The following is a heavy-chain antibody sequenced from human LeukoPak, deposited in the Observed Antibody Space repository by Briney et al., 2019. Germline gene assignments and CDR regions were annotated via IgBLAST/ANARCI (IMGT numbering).Heavy chain of an antibody. Sequence: SQTLSLTCAISGDSVSSDSAAWSWIRQSPSRGLEWLGRTYYTSKWYNDYAVSVKSRITVNPDTSKNQFSLHLNSVTPENTAVYYCARQGFRRFDPWGQGTLVTVSS. V-gene: IGHV6-1*01. D-gene: IGHD3-3*01. J-gene: IGHJ5*02. CDR1: GDSVSSDSAA. CDR2: TYYTSKWYN. CDR3: ARQGFRRFDP.